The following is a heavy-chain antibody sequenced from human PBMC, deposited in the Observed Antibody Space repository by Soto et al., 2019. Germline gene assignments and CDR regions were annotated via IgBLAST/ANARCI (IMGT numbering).Heavy chain of an antibody. V-gene: IGHV1-18*01. J-gene: IGHJ4*02. CDR1: GYTFTSYG. CDR3: VRDWAAAGPFDY. Sequence: QVQLVQSGAEVKKPGASVKVSCKASGYTFTSYGISRVRQAPGQGLEWMGWISAYNGNTNYAHKLQGRVTMTTDASTSTVYMELRSLRSDDTAVYYCVRDWAAAGPFDYWGQGTLVTVAS. D-gene: IGHD6-13*01. CDR2: ISAYNGNT.